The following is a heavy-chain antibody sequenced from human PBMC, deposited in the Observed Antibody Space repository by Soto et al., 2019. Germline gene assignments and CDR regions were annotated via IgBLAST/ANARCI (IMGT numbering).Heavy chain of an antibody. Sequence: GGSLRLSCAASGFTFSSSDMHWVRQVRGKGLEWVSTIGTAGDPYYPVSVKGRFTISRENAKNSLYLQMNSLRAGDTAMYLCAAGTAGTSSFDYWGQGSLVTVSS. CDR3: AAGTAGTSSFDY. CDR2: IGTAGDP. J-gene: IGHJ4*02. CDR1: GFTFSSSD. V-gene: IGHV3-13*05. D-gene: IGHD2-2*01.